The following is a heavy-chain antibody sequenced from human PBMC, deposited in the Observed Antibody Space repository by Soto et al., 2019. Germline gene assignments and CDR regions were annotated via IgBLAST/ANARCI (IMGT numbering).Heavy chain of an antibody. D-gene: IGHD3-16*01. CDR3: AGELRLYYYYGMDV. CDR2: FDPEDGET. Sequence: ASVKVSCKVSGYTLTELSMHWVRQAPGKGLEWMGGFDPEDGETIYAQKFQGRVTMTRDTSTSTVYMELSSLRSEDTAVYYCAGELRLYYYYGMDVWGQGTTVTVSS. V-gene: IGHV1-24*01. CDR1: GYTLTELS. J-gene: IGHJ6*02.